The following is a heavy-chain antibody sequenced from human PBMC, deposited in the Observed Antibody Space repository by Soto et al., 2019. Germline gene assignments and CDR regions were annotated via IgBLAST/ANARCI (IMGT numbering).Heavy chain of an antibody. CDR1: WLNFINPW. D-gene: IGHD3-22*01. J-gene: IGHJ4*02. Sequence: GSMRLCCGASWLNFINPWRVRISQEPGKGLEWVGRMKNQGSGWTTDYAAPVKGRITISRDDSQNTLHLHMNSLKTEDTGVYYCSGDNTADYYLAYWGQGTLVTGSS. V-gene: IGHV3-15*07. CDR2: MKNQGSGWTT. CDR3: SGDNTADYYLAY.